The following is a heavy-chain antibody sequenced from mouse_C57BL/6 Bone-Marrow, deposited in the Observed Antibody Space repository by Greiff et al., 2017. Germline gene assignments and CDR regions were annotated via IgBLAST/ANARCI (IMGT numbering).Heavy chain of an antibody. CDR2: INPNNGGT. D-gene: IGHD3-2*02. Sequence: EVQLQQSGPELVKPGASVKISCKASGYTFTDYYMNWVKQSHGKSLEWIGDINPNNGGTSYNQKFKGKATLTVDKSSSTAYMELRSLTSEDSAVYYCARSGGERGQGTLVTVSA. J-gene: IGHJ3*01. CDR3: ARSGGE. CDR1: GYTFTDYY. V-gene: IGHV1-26*01.